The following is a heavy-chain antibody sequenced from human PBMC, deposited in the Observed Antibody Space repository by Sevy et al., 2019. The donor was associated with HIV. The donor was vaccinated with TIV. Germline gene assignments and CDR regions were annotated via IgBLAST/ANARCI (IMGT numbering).Heavy chain of an antibody. D-gene: IGHD3-10*01. V-gene: IGHV3-7*01. J-gene: IGHJ4*02. CDR2: INLDGSET. Sequence: GGLRLSCAASGFTFSSYWMSWVRQAPGKGLEWLATINLDGSETFYVDSVKGRFTISRHNPRKSVYLQMTSLSAEDTAVYYCARLFYGSADYWGQGTLVTVSS. CDR1: GFTFSSYW. CDR3: ARLFYGSADY.